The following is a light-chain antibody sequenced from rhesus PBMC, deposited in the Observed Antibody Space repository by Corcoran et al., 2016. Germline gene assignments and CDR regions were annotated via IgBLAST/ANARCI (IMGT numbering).Light chain of an antibody. CDR2: RVF. CDR3: MQASQTPLT. Sequence: DIVMTQTPLSLPVTPGEPASISCRSSQSLLHSNGNTYLYWYLQKPGQPPRLLIYRVFNQFFGVSERLSGSGSGTDCTLKISRVEAEDVGVYYCMQASQTPLTFGGGTKVEIK. J-gene: IGKJ4*01. CDR1: QSLLHSNGNTY. V-gene: IGKV2-73*01.